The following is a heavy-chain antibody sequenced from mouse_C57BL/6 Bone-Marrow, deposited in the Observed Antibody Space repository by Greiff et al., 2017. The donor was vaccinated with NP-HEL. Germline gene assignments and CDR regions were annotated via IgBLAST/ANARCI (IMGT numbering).Heavy chain of an antibody. D-gene: IGHD2-4*01. J-gene: IGHJ2*01. CDR1: GFTFSSYA. CDR2: ISDGGSYT. V-gene: IGHV5-4*01. Sequence: EVKLMESGGGLVKPGGSLKLSCAASGFTFSSYAMSWVRQTPEKRLEWVATISDGGSYTYYPDNVKGRFTISRDNAKNNLYLQMSHLKSEDTAMYYCAREGDYEPLGYWGQGTTLTVSS. CDR3: AREGDYEPLGY.